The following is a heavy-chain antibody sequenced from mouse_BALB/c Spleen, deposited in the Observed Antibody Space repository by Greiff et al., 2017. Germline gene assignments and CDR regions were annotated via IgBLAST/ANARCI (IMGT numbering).Heavy chain of an antibody. D-gene: IGHD2-14*01. Sequence: QVQLKESGAELAKPGASVKMSCKASGYTFTSYWMHWVKQRPGQGLEWIGYINPSTGYTEYNQKFKDKATLTADKSSSTAYMQLSSLTSEDSAVYYCARNYRYDGEYYFDYWGQGTTLTVSS. CDR3: ARNYRYDGEYYFDY. J-gene: IGHJ2*01. CDR2: INPSTGYT. V-gene: IGHV1-7*01. CDR1: GYTFTSYW.